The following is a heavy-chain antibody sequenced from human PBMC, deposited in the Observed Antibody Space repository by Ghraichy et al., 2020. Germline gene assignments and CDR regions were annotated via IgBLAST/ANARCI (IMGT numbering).Heavy chain of an antibody. CDR1: GFSFGDYA. D-gene: IGHD6-6*01. J-gene: IGHJ4*02. V-gene: IGHV3-49*03. CDR3: VRDRPLDY. CDR2: IRSKADGGAT. Sequence: GSLRLSCIASGFSFGDYAMSWFRQAPGKGLEWVGFIRSKADGGATNYAASVKGRFTISRDDSKTVAYLQMNSLKTEDTAVYYCVRDRPLDYWGQGTLVTVSS.